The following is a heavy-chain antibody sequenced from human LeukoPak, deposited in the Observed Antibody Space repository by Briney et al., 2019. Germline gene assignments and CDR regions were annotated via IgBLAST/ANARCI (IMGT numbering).Heavy chain of an antibody. Sequence: PGGSLRLSCAASGFTFSSCWMSWVRQAPGKGLEWVANIKQDGSEKYYVDSVKGRFTISRDNAKNSLYLQMNSLRAEDTAVYYCARDDEEAAVAGFFDYWGQGTLVTVSS. CDR3: ARDDEEAAVAGFFDY. CDR2: IKQDGSEK. J-gene: IGHJ4*02. CDR1: GFTFSSCW. V-gene: IGHV3-7*01. D-gene: IGHD6-19*01.